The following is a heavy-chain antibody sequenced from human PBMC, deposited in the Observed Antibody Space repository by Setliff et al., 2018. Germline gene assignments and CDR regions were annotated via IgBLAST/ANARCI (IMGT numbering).Heavy chain of an antibody. V-gene: IGHV1-18*01. Sequence: ASVKVSCKASGYIFSTYGITWVRQAPGQGLEWMGWISANNGHTKYVQKFQGTVTMTTDTSTATAYMELRGLISDDTAVYYCARDPRCYSGFDRFRGAFNIWGQGTMVTVSS. CDR1: GYIFSTYG. CDR3: ARDPRCYSGFDRFRGAFNI. D-gene: IGHD5-12*01. CDR2: ISANNGHT. J-gene: IGHJ3*02.